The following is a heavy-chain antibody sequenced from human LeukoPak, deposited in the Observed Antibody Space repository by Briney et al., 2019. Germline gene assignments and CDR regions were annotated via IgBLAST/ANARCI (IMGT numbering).Heavy chain of an antibody. CDR3: ARAKGIAAAEFDY. D-gene: IGHD6-13*01. V-gene: IGHV3-20*01. Sequence: GGSLRLSCAASGFTFYDYGMSWVRQAPGKGLEWVSGINWNGGSTGYADSVKGRFTISRDNAKNSLYLQMNSLRAEDTALYHCARAKGIAAAEFDYWGQGTLVTVSS. CDR2: INWNGGST. CDR1: GFTFYDYG. J-gene: IGHJ4*02.